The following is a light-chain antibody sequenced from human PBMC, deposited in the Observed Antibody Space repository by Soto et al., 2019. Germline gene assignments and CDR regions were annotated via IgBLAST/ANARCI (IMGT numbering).Light chain of an antibody. CDR2: ANI. V-gene: IGLV1-40*01. J-gene: IGLJ3*02. CDR3: QSYDNSVSAWV. Sequence: QSVLTQPPSVSGAPGQRVTISCTGSRSNFGAGYDVHWYQQLPGTAPKLLIYANINRPSGVPDRFSGSKSGTSASLTITGLQAEYEADYYCQSYDNSVSAWVFGGGTQLTVL. CDR1: RSNFGAGYD.